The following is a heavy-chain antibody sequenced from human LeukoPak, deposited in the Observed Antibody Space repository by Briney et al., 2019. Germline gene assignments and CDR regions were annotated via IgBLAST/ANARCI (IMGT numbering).Heavy chain of an antibody. Sequence: GGPLRLSCAASGFTFSSYPMRCVPQSPGKGLVWVSAISGSGGSTYYADSVKDRYTISRDNSKNTLYLQMNSLRAEDTAVYYCAKAPHDYGDYLAAFDIWGQGTMVTVSS. J-gene: IGHJ3*02. CDR3: AKAPHDYGDYLAAFDI. D-gene: IGHD4-17*01. CDR1: GFTFSSYP. CDR2: ISGSGGST. V-gene: IGHV3-23*01.